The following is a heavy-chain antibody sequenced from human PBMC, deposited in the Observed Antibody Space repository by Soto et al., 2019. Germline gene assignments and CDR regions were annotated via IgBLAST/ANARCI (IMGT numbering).Heavy chain of an antibody. V-gene: IGHV1-69*01. D-gene: IGHD6-6*01. CDR2: IIPIFGTA. CDR3: ARVKYSSSSDYYYYYGMDV. J-gene: IGHJ6*02. Sequence: QVQLVQSGAEVKKPGSSVKVSCKASGGTFSSYAISWVRQAPGQGLEWMGGIIPIFGTANYAQKFQGRVTITADESTSTAYMELSSLRSEDTAVYYCARVKYSSSSDYYYYYGMDVWGQGTTVTVSS. CDR1: GGTFSSYA.